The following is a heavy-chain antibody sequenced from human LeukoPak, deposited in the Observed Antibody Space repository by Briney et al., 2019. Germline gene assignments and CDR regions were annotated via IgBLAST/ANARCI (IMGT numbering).Heavy chain of an antibody. D-gene: IGHD3-22*01. CDR2: ISAYNGNT. V-gene: IGHV1-18*01. J-gene: IGHJ3*02. CDR1: GYTFTSYG. Sequence: ASVKVSCKASGYTFTSYGISWVRQAPGQGLEWMGWISAYNGNTNYAQKLQGRVTMTTDTSTSTAYMELRSLRSDDTAVYYCARGDYYDSSGYYWAGAFDIWGQGTMVTVSS. CDR3: ARGDYYDSSGYYWAGAFDI.